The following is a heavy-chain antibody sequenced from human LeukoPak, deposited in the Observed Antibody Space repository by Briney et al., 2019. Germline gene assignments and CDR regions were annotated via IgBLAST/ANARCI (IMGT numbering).Heavy chain of an antibody. Sequence: GGSLRLSCAASGFTFSDYYMSWIRQAPGKGLEWVSYISSSGSTIYYADSVKGRFTISRDNAKNSLYLQMNSLRAEDTAVYYCRTPVYSRGWYGRLDQRGNLDYWGQGTLVTVSS. V-gene: IGHV3-11*01. CDR3: RTPVYSRGWYGRLDQRGNLDY. J-gene: IGHJ4*02. CDR2: ISSSGSTI. D-gene: IGHD6-19*01. CDR1: GFTFSDYY.